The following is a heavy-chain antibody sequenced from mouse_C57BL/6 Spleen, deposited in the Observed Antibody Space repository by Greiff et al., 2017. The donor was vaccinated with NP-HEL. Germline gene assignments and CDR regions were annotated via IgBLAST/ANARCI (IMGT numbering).Heavy chain of an antibody. CDR1: GFTFSSYG. J-gene: IGHJ1*03. Sequence: DVHLVESGGDLVKPGGSLKLSCAASGFTFSSYGMSWVRQTPDKRLEWVATISSGGSYTYYPDSVKGPVTISRDNATNTLYLQMSSLKSEDTAMYYYARSSLITAVVEGYFDVWGTGTTVTVSS. CDR2: ISSGGSYT. CDR3: ARSSLITAVVEGYFDV. D-gene: IGHD1-1*01. V-gene: IGHV5-6*01.